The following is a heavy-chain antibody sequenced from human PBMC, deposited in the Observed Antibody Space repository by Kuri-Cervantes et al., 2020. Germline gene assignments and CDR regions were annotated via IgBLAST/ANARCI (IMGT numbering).Heavy chain of an antibody. CDR3: ASPGYCTNGVCYAWGYYYYGMDV. CDR2: IYSGGST. J-gene: IGHJ6*02. Sequence: GVLKISCAASGFTFSSYAMHWVRQAPGKGLEWVSVIYSGGSTYYADSVKGRFTISRDNSKNTLYLQMNSLRAEDTAVYYCASPGYCTNGVCYAWGYYYYGMDVWGQGTTVTVSS. D-gene: IGHD2-8*01. V-gene: IGHV3-66*01. CDR1: GFTFSSYA.